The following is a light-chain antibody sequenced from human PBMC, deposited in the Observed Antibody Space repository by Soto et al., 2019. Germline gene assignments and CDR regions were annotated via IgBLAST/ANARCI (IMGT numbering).Light chain of an antibody. CDR1: QSISQY. V-gene: IGKV1-5*01. J-gene: IGKJ2*01. CDR3: QQYSSAST. CDR2: DAS. Sequence: DIQMTQSPSSLSASVGYRVTITCRASQSISQYLAWYQQKPGKAPKLLIYDASTLEGGIPSRFSGSGSGTKFTLTISSLQPADFATYYCQQYSSASTFGQGTQLGIK.